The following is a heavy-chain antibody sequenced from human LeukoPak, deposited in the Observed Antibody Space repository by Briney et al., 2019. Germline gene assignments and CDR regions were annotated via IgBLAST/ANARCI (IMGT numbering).Heavy chain of an antibody. V-gene: IGHV3-7*03. CDR2: IKQDGSEK. J-gene: IGHJ4*02. CDR1: GFPFSSYW. D-gene: IGHD4-17*01. Sequence: PGGSLRLSCAASGFPFSSYWMSWVRQAPGKGPEWVANIKQDGSEKYYVDSVKGRFTISRDNAKSSLYPQMNSLRAEDTAVYYCARSPAVTDFDYWGQGTLVTVSS. CDR3: ARSPAVTDFDY.